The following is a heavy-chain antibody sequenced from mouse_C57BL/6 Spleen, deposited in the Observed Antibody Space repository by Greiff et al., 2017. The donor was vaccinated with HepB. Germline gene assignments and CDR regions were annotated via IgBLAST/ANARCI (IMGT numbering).Heavy chain of an antibody. Sequence: EVQLQQSGAELVKPGASVKLSCTASGFNIKDYYMHWVKQRTEQGLEWIGRIDPEDGETKYAPKFQGKATITADTASNTAYLQLSSLTSEDTAVYYCAHYYYGSSYDWYFDVWGTGTTVTVSS. J-gene: IGHJ1*03. V-gene: IGHV14-2*01. D-gene: IGHD1-1*01. CDR3: AHYYYGSSYDWYFDV. CDR1: GFNIKDYY. CDR2: IDPEDGET.